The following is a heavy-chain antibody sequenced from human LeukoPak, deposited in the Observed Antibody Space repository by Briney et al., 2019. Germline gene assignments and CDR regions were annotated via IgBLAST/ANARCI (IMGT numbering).Heavy chain of an antibody. J-gene: IGHJ4*02. V-gene: IGHV1-18*04. D-gene: IGHD5-24*01. CDR3: ARADLGDGYNFD. Sequence: GASVKVSCKASGYTFTSYYMHWVRQAPGQGLEWMGWISAYNGSTNYAQKLQGRVTMTTDTSTSTAYMELRSLRSDDTAVYYCARADLGDGYNFDWGQGTLVTVSS. CDR2: ISAYNGST. CDR1: GYTFTSYY.